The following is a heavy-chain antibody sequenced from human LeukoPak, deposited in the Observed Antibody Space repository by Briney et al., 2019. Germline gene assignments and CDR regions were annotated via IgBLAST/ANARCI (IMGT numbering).Heavy chain of an antibody. CDR3: AKSLLAPSSTSTSSADY. V-gene: IGHV3-30*18. CDR1: GFTFSSYG. D-gene: IGHD2-2*01. J-gene: IGHJ4*02. CDR2: ISYDGSNK. Sequence: GSLRLSCAASGFTFSSYGMHWVRQAPGKGLEWVAVISYDGSNKYYADSVKGRFTISRDNSKNTLYLQMNSLRAEDTAAYYCAKSLLAPSSTSTSSADYWGQGTLVTVSS.